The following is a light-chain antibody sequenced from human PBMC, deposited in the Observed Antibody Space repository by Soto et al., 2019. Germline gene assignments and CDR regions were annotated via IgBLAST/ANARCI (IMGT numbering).Light chain of an antibody. CDR1: QSVSSN. Sequence: EIVMTQSPATLSVSPGERATLSCRASQSVSSNLAWYQQKPGQAPRHLIYGASTRATGIPARFSGSGSGTDFTLTISILQSEDFEVYYCQQYNNWRTFGQGTKVEIK. J-gene: IGKJ1*01. CDR3: QQYNNWRT. CDR2: GAS. V-gene: IGKV3-15*01.